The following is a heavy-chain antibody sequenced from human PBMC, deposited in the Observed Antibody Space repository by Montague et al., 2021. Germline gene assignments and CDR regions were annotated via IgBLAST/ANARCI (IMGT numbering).Heavy chain of an antibody. J-gene: IGHJ4*02. CDR1: GGSLSGYY. CDR2: INHSGSA. V-gene: IGHV4-34*01. D-gene: IGHD2-15*01. CDR3: ARGLFGTVTVQCSGGRYSFDN. Sequence: SETLSLTCALSGGSLSGYYWAWIRQTPGKGLEWIGNINHSGSAKYNPSLKNRVSISVGTSNNQFFLDLTSVTAADTAMYFCARGLFGTVTVQCSGGRYSFDNWGQGAMVTVSS.